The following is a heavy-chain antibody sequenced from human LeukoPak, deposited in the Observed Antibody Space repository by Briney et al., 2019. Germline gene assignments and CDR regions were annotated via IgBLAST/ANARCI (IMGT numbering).Heavy chain of an antibody. D-gene: IGHD3-9*01. CDR2: INTNTGNP. CDR3: ARGRHSLRYFDWLARNWFDP. CDR1: GYTFTSYA. Sequence: ASVKVSCKASGYTFTSYAMNWVRQAPGQGLEWMGWINTNTGNPTYAQGFTGRFVFSLDTSVSTAYLQISSLKAEDTAVYYCARGRHSLRYFDWLARNWFDPWGQGTLVTVSS. J-gene: IGHJ5*02. V-gene: IGHV7-4-1*02.